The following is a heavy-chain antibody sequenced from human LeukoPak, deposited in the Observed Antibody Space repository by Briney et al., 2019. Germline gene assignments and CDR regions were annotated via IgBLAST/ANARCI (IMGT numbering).Heavy chain of an antibody. CDR3: ARRLPGWSYDAFDI. D-gene: IGHD6-19*01. CDR1: GGSISSYY. J-gene: IGHJ3*02. CDR2: INHSGST. Sequence: SETLSLTCTISGGSISSYYWSWIRQPPGKGLEWIGEINHSGSTNYNPSLKSRVTISVDTSKNQFSLKLSSVTAADTAVYYCARRLPGWSYDAFDIWGQGTMVTVSS. V-gene: IGHV4-34*01.